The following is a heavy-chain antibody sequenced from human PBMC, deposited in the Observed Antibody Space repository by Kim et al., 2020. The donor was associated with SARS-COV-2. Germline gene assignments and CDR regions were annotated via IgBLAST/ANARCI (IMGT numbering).Heavy chain of an antibody. CDR1: GASIGTDY. J-gene: IGHJ4*02. D-gene: IGHD6-19*01. Sequence: SETLSLTCTISGASIGTDYWTWIRQPPGGGLEWIGYIFYTGKSSYNPSLKSRVSLSLDTSRNQFSLKLNSVTAADSAVYFCARLTDISGWPFDYWAQGTLDTVTS. V-gene: IGHV4-59*08. CDR3: ARLTDISGWPFDY. CDR2: IFYTGKS.